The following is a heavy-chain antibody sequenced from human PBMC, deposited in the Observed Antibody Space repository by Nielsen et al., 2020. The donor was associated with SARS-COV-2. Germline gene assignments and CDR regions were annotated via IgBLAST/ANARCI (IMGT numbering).Heavy chain of an antibody. CDR1: GGSFSGYD. V-gene: IGHV4-34*01. J-gene: IGHJ2*01. CDR3: ARGSWSYWYFDL. Sequence: SETLSLTCAVYGGSFSGYDWSWIRQAPGKGLEWIGEINHSGSTNYNPSLKSRVTISVDTSKNQFSLKLSSVTAADTAVYYCARGSWSYWYFDLWGRGTLVTVSS. CDR2: INHSGST.